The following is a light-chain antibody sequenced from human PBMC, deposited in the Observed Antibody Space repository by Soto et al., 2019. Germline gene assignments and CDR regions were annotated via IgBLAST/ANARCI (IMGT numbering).Light chain of an antibody. CDR1: SSDVGGYNY. CDR2: EVS. V-gene: IGLV2-14*01. CDR3: SSHTSYSTRV. J-gene: IGLJ1*01. Sequence: QSVLAQPASVSGSPGQSIAISCTGTSSDVGGYNYFSWYQQHPGKAPKLMIHEVSNRPSGISDRFSGSKSGNTASLTISGLQADDEADYYCSSHTSYSTRVFGTGTKATVL.